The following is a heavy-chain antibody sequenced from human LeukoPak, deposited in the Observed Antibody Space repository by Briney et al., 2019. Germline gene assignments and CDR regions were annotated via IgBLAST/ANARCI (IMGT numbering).Heavy chain of an antibody. CDR3: AREFGGGYGGFDY. J-gene: IGHJ4*02. CDR2: IWYDGSNK. CDR1: RFTFSSYG. V-gene: IGHV3-33*01. Sequence: GGSLRLSCAASRFTFSSYGMHWVRQAPGKGLDWVAVIWYDGSNKYYADSVKGRFTISRDNSKNTLYLQMNSLRAEDTAVCYCAREFGGGYGGFDYWGQGTLVTVSS. D-gene: IGHD3-16*01.